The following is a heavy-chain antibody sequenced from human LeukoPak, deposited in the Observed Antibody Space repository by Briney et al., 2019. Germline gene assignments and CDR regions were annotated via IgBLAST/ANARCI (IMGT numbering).Heavy chain of an antibody. CDR3: ARLVEAEGFYFDY. V-gene: IGHV4-59*08. Sequence: PSETLSLTCTVSGGSISSYYWSRIRQPPGKGLEWIGYIYYSGSTNYNPSLKSRVTISVDTSKNQSSLKLSSVTAADTAVYYCARLVEAEGFYFDYWGQGTLVTVSS. CDR2: IYYSGST. D-gene: IGHD2-15*01. J-gene: IGHJ4*02. CDR1: GGSISSYY.